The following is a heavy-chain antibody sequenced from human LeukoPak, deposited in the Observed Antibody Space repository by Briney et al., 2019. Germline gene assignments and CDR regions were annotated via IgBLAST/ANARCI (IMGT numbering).Heavy chain of an antibody. J-gene: IGHJ4*02. CDR1: GYTFTSYD. CDR3: ARVYDSRGNYPIDY. V-gene: IGHV1-8*01. CDR2: MNANSDNT. D-gene: IGHD3-22*01. Sequence: WASVKVSCKASGYTFTSYDINWVRQATGQGLEWMGWMNANSDNTGYARKLQGRVTITRNTSISTAYMELSSLRSEDTAVYYCARVYDSRGNYPIDYWGKGPLVPVSS.